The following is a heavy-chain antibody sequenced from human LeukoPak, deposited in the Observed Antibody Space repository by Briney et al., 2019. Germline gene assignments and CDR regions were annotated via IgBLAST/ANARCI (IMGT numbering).Heavy chain of an antibody. Sequence: PGGSLRLSCAASGFTFSSYSMNWVRQAPGKGLEWVSYISSSSSTIYYADSVKGRFTISRDNAKNSLYLQMNSLRAEDTAVYYCAKGGKYYYDSSGYSGYWGQGTLVTVSS. D-gene: IGHD3-22*01. J-gene: IGHJ4*02. V-gene: IGHV3-48*01. CDR2: ISSSSSTI. CDR1: GFTFSSYS. CDR3: AKGGKYYYDSSGYSGY.